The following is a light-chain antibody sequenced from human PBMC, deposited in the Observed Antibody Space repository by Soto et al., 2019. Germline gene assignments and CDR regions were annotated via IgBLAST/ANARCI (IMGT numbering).Light chain of an antibody. Sequence: QSVLTQPRSLSGFARQSVTISFTGTSSDVGGYNYVSWYQQHPGKAPKLMIYDVSKRPSGVPDRFSGSKSGNTASLTISGLQAEDEADYYCCSYAGSYTYVFGTGTKVTVL. CDR2: DVS. CDR1: SSDVGGYNY. CDR3: CSYAGSYTYV. V-gene: IGLV2-11*01. J-gene: IGLJ1*01.